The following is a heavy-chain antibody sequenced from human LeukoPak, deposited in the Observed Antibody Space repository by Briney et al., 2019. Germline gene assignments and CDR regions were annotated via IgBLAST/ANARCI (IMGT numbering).Heavy chain of an antibody. CDR3: ARGGGIQLWSFDP. CDR1: GGSFSGYY. V-gene: IGHV4-34*01. Sequence: SETLSLTCAVYGGSFSGYYWSWIRQPPGKGLEWIGEINDSGSNNYNPCLKSRVTISVDTSKNQFSLKLSSVTAADTAVYYCARGGGIQLWSFDPWGQGTLVTVSS. CDR2: INDSGSN. J-gene: IGHJ5*02. D-gene: IGHD5-18*01.